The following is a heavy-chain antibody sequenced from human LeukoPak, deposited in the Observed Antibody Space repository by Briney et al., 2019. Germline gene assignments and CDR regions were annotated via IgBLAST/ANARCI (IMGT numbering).Heavy chain of an antibody. Sequence: GGSLRLSCAASGFNFSTYWMHWVRQAPGKGLVWVSRINSDGSSTNYADSVKGRFTISRDNAKNTLYLQMNSLRAEDTAVYYCARDRIGYSGYSSVYYYYMDVWGKGTTVTISS. J-gene: IGHJ6*03. CDR1: GFNFSTYW. D-gene: IGHD5-12*01. CDR2: INSDGSST. V-gene: IGHV3-74*01. CDR3: ARDRIGYSGYSSVYYYYMDV.